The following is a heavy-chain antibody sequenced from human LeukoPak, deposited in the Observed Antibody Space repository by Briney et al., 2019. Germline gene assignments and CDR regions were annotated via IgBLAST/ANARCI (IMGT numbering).Heavy chain of an antibody. CDR3: ARTSWLQSSYYFDY. CDR2: IYYSGST. CDR1: GGSISSCY. V-gene: IGHV4-59*08. J-gene: IGHJ4*02. Sequence: TSETLSLTCTVSGGSISSCYWSWIRQPPGKGLEWIGYIYYSGSTNYNPSLKSRVTISVDTSKNQFSLKLSSVTAADTAVYYCARTSWLQSSYYFDYWGQGTLVTVSS. D-gene: IGHD5-24*01.